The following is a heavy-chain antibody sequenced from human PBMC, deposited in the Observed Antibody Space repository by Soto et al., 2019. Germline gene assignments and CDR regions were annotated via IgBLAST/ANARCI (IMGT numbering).Heavy chain of an antibody. Sequence: GGSLRLSCAASGFTFSSYSMNWVRQAPGKGLEWVSSISSSSSYIYYADSVKGRFTISRDNAKNSLYLQMNSLRAEDAAVYYCARAQTNDSSGSYYNHDAFDIWGQGTMVTVSS. CDR1: GFTFSSYS. J-gene: IGHJ3*02. CDR2: ISSSSSYI. CDR3: ARAQTNDSSGSYYNHDAFDI. D-gene: IGHD3-10*01. V-gene: IGHV3-21*01.